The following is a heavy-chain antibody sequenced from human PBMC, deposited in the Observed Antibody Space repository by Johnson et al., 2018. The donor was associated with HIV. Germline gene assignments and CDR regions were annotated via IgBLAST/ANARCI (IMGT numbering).Heavy chain of an antibody. J-gene: IGHJ3*02. Sequence: QVQLVESGGGVVQPGRSVRLSCAASVLSFSSYGMEWVRQAPGKGLEWVAVIWSDGSNTHYADSVKGRFTISRDNSKNTLYLQMNSLRAEDTAVYYCATSTASDALDIWGQGTMVTVSS. CDR2: IWSDGSNT. D-gene: IGHD1-1*01. CDR1: VLSFSSYG. V-gene: IGHV3-33*01. CDR3: ATSTASDALDI.